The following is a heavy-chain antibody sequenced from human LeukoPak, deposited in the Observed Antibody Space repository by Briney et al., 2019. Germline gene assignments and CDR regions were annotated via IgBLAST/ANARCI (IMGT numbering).Heavy chain of an antibody. D-gene: IGHD1-26*01. CDR3: ARGLSGAADY. J-gene: IGHJ4*02. CDR1: GHIFTAYY. CDR2: INLKIDDT. V-gene: IGHV1-2*02. Sequence: ASLKVSCKASGHIFTAYYMHWVRQAPGQGLEWMGWINLKIDDTNYAQKFQGRVTTIRETSISTTYTERRRLTSDDTAVYYCARGLSGAADYWGQGTLVTVSS.